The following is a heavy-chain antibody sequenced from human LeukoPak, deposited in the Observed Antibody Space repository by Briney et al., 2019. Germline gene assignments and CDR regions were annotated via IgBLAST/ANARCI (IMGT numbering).Heavy chain of an antibody. Sequence: PGGSLRLSCAASGFTVSSSYMSWVRQAPGKGLEWVSLIYSGGSTYYAASVKGRFTISRDNSKNTLYLQMNSLRPEDTAVYYCTTDLTTVTTRYYYYYYYMDVWGKGTTVTVSS. CDR1: GFTVSSSY. CDR2: IYSGGST. D-gene: IGHD4-17*01. V-gene: IGHV3-53*01. CDR3: TTDLTTVTTRYYYYYYYMDV. J-gene: IGHJ6*03.